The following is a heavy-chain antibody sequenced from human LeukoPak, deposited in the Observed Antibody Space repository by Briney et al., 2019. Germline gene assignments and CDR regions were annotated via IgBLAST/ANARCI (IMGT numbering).Heavy chain of an antibody. V-gene: IGHV1-69*06. CDR2: VIPIFGTS. D-gene: IGHD6-19*01. CDR1: GATFSRYA. CDR3: ATAGLNGWYPGDY. Sequence: GASVKVSCNASGATFSRYALSRVRQAPVQGVELFGGVIPIFGTSHNAQKFQGRLTITADKSTSTSDMDLSSLTFEDTAVYYCATAGLNGWYPGDYWGQGTLVTVSS. J-gene: IGHJ4*02.